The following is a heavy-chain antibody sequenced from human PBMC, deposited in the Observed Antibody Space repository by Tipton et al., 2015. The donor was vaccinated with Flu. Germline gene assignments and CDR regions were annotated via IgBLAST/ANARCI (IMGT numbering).Heavy chain of an antibody. V-gene: IGHV3-30*02. J-gene: IGHJ4*02. CDR3: AKDGWDTSGWYPFDY. CDR2: IRHDESDK. CDR1: GLSINDYG. Sequence: SLRLSCAASGLSINDYGMHWVRQAPGKGLEWVAFIRHDESDKYYADSVKGRFTISRDNSKNALYLLISSLRPEDTAVYYCAKDGWDTSGWYPFDYWGQGTLVTVSA. D-gene: IGHD6-19*01.